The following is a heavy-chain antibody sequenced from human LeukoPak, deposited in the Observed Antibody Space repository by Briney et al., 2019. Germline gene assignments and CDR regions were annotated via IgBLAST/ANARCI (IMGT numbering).Heavy chain of an antibody. CDR3: ARGGYSYGLESLDY. D-gene: IGHD5-18*01. CDR2: IYSGGST. J-gene: IGHJ4*02. CDR1: GFTVSSNY. V-gene: IGHV3-53*01. Sequence: GGSLRLSCAASGFTVSSNYMSWVRQAPGKGLEWVSVIYSGGSTYYADSVKGRFTISRDNSKNTLYLQMNSLRAEDTAVYYCARGGYSYGLESLDYWGQGTLVTVSS.